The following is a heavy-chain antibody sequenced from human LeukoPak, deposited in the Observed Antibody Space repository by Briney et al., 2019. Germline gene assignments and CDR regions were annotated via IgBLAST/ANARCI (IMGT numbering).Heavy chain of an antibody. CDR1: GYTFTGYF. CDR2: IKPDPDDI. D-gene: IGHD5-24*01. J-gene: IGHJ4*02. Sequence: ASVKVSCKASGYTFTGYFMHWVRQAPGQGLEWMGLIKPDPDDIKCAQKFQGRVTMTSDTSINTAYMELSSLRSDDTAVYYCATLSRYHSDAYISWGYRDYWGQGNLVTVSS. V-gene: IGHV1-2*02. CDR3: ATLSRYHSDAYISWGYRDY.